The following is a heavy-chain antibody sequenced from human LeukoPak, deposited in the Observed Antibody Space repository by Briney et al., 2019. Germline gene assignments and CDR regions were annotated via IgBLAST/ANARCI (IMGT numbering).Heavy chain of an antibody. CDR2: IYSGGST. D-gene: IGHD4-17*01. J-gene: IGHJ3*02. Sequence: GGSLRLSCAASGFTFTNYAMNWVRQAPGKGLEWVSVIYSGGSTYYADSVKGRFTISRDNSKNTLYLQVNSLRAEDTAVYYCAREYTVTTDDAFDIWGQGTMVTVSS. CDR1: GFTFTNYA. V-gene: IGHV3-53*01. CDR3: AREYTVTTDDAFDI.